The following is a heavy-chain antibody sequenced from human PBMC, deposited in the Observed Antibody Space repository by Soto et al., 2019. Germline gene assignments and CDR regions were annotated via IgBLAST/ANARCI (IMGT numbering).Heavy chain of an antibody. Sequence: GASVKVYCKVSGYTLTELSMHWVRQAPGKGLEWMGGFDPEDGETIYAQKFQGRVTMTEDTSTDTAYMELSSLRSEDTAVYYCATVSSTSLRGAFDIWGQGTMVTVSS. J-gene: IGHJ3*02. V-gene: IGHV1-24*01. D-gene: IGHD2-2*01. CDR3: ATVSSTSLRGAFDI. CDR2: FDPEDGET. CDR1: GYTLTELS.